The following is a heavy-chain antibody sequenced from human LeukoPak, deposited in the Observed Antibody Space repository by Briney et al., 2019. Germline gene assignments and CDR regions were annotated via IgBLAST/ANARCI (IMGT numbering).Heavy chain of an antibody. Sequence: SETLSLTCTVSGGSISSYYWSWIRQPPGKGLEWIGYIYYSGSTNYNPSLKSRVTISVDTSKNQFSLKLSSVTAADTAVYYCARDEYCSGGSCYYYWGQGTLVTVSS. V-gene: IGHV4-59*01. J-gene: IGHJ4*02. CDR2: IYYSGST. D-gene: IGHD2-15*01. CDR3: ARDEYCSGGSCYYY. CDR1: GGSISSYY.